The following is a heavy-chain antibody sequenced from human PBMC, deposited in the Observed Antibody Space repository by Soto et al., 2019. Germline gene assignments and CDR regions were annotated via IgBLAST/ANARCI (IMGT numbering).Heavy chain of an antibody. Sequence: GESLKISCKGSGYSFTSYWISWVRQMPGKGLEWMGRIDPSDSYTNYSPSFQGHVTISADKSISTAYLQWSSLKASDTAMYYCARHLSSSYCYYGMDVWGQGTTVTVSS. CDR1: GYSFTSYW. J-gene: IGHJ6*02. CDR3: ARHLSSSYCYYGMDV. V-gene: IGHV5-10-1*01. D-gene: IGHD6-6*01. CDR2: IDPSDSYT.